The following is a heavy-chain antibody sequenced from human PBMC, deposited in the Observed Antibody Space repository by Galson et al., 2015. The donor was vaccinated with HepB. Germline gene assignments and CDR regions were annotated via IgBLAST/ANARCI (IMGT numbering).Heavy chain of an antibody. CDR3: ARQEMATITHAFDI. CDR1: GGTFSSYA. D-gene: IGHD5-24*01. V-gene: IGHV1-69*04. CDR2: IIPILGIA. Sequence: SVKVSCKASGGTFSSYAISWVRQAPGQGLEWMGRIIPILGIASYAQKFQGRVTIAADKSTSTAYMELSSLRSEDTAVYYCARQEMATITHAFDIWGQGTMVTVSS. J-gene: IGHJ3*02.